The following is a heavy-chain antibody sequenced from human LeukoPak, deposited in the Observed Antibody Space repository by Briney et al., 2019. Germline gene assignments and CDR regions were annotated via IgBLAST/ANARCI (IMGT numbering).Heavy chain of an antibody. J-gene: IGHJ3*02. CDR1: GFTFSSYS. CDR2: ISSSSSYI. Sequence: GGSLRLSCAASGFTFSSYSMNWVRQAPGKGLEWVSSISSSSSYIYYAGSVKGRFTISRDNAKNSLYLQMNSLRAEDTAVYYCARDQYRGQWLTTRGAFDIWGQGTMVTVSS. D-gene: IGHD6-19*01. CDR3: ARDQYRGQWLTTRGAFDI. V-gene: IGHV3-21*01.